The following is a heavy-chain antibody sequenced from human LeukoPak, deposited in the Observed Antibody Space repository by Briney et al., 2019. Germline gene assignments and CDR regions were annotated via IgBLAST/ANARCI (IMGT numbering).Heavy chain of an antibody. CDR3: ARGVGGDRDY. Sequence: GGSLRLSCAASGFTFSSSWMHWVRQAPGKGLVWVSRINPDGSITSHADSVKGRFTIYRDNAKNTVYLQMNSLRAEDTAVYYCARGVGGDRDYWGQGTLVTVSS. J-gene: IGHJ4*02. CDR2: INPDGSIT. CDR1: GFTFSSSW. V-gene: IGHV3-74*01. D-gene: IGHD2-21*02.